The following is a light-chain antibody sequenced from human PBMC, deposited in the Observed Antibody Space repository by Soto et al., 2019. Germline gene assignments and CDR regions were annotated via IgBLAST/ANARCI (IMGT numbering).Light chain of an antibody. CDR2: DAS. CDR3: QQNDNVPIT. Sequence: DIQMTQSPSSLSASVGDRVTITCQASQDITIFLNWYQQRPGKPPKLLIYDASNLETGVPSRFSGSGSGTDFSFTISSLQPEDIATYYCQQNDNVPITFGQGTRLEIK. CDR1: QDITIF. J-gene: IGKJ5*01. V-gene: IGKV1-33*01.